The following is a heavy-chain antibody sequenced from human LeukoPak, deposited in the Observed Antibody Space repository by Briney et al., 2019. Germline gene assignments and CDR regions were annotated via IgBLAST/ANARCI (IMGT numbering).Heavy chain of an antibody. Sequence: ASVKVSCRSSGDNFAPLAINWVRQAPGRGLEWMGRIIPAIGLTNYAQTRVIITADKSTNTTFMELTGLRPDDTAMYYCARRTGHVDDALDIWGQGTLVTVSS. CDR2: IIPAIGLT. V-gene: IGHV1-69*04. J-gene: IGHJ3*02. CDR3: ARRTGHVDDALDI. D-gene: IGHD3/OR15-3a*01. CDR1: GDNFAPLA.